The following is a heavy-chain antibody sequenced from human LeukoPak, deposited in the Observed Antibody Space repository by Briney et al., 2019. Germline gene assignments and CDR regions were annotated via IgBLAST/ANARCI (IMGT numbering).Heavy chain of an antibody. V-gene: IGHV4-59*08. J-gene: IGHJ6*02. Sequence: PSETLSLTCAVDGGSVSAYYWSWVRQPPGKGLEWIGYIYYSGSTNYNPSLKSRVTISVDTSKNQFSLKLSSVTAADTAVYYCAHSSVYDFWSGYPLYGMDVWGQGTTVTVSS. CDR3: AHSSVYDFWSGYPLYGMDV. D-gene: IGHD3-3*01. CDR2: IYYSGST. CDR1: GGSVSAYY.